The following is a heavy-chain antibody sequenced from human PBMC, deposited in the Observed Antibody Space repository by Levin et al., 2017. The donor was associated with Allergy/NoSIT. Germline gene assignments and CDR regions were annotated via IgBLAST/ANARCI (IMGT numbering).Heavy chain of an antibody. D-gene: IGHD3-3*01. CDR3: ARGLRFLEWVY. Sequence: PGGSLRLSCAASGFIVSRNYMSWVRQAPGKGLEWVSVIYSAGSTYYADSVKGRFTISRDNSKNTLYLQMNSLRAEDTAVYYCARGLRFLEWVYWGQGTLVTVSS. V-gene: IGHV3-53*01. J-gene: IGHJ4*02. CDR1: GFIVSRNY. CDR2: IYSAGST.